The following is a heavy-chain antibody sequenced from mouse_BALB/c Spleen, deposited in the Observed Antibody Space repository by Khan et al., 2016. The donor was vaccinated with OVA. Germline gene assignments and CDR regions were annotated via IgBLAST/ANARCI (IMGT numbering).Heavy chain of an antibody. J-gene: IGHJ1*01. CDR2: IWSDGKT. D-gene: IGHD6-1*01. V-gene: IGHV2-6-1*01. CDR1: GFSLTSYG. CDR3: ARQICPGYFDV. Sequence: QIQLVQSGPGLVAPSQSLSITCTISGFSLTSYGIHWVRQPPGKGLEWLVVIWSDGKTTYNSALKSRLNIIKDNSKSQVFLKMNSLQTDDTAMYYCARQICPGYFDVWGAGTTVTVSS.